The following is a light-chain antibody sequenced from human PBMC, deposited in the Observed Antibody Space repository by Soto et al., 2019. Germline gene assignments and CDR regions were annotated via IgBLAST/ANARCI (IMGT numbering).Light chain of an antibody. CDR2: SVS. V-gene: IGKV3-20*01. J-gene: IGKJ3*01. Sequence: EVVLTQSPGPLSLSPGEGATLSCRASQSVRGSSVAWYQQKPGQAPRLLIYSVSSRATVIPDRFSRSGSGTDFPLTSSRLGPEDSAVYYCQQYGALPVTFGPGTTVYIK. CDR3: QQYGALPVT. CDR1: QSVRGSS.